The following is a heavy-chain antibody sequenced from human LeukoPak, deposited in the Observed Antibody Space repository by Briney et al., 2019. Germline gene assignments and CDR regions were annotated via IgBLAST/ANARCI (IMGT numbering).Heavy chain of an antibody. CDR3: ARGGSGWT. CDR1: GFSFSNYE. V-gene: IGHV3-30*04. CDR2: ISYDGSNK. Sequence: GGSLRLSCTASGFSFSNYEMHWVRQAPGKGLEWVAVISYDGSNKYYADSVKGRFTISRDNAKNSLYLQMKSLRAEDTAVYYCARGGSGWTWGQGTLVTVSS. D-gene: IGHD6-19*01. J-gene: IGHJ5*02.